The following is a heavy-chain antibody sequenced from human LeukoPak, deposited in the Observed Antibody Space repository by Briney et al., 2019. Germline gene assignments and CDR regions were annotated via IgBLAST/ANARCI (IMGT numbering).Heavy chain of an antibody. Sequence: GGSLRLSCTASGFTFNNYGMHWVRQAPGKGLEWVALIRYDGSSKNYADSVRGRFSISRDNSKNALYLQMSSLRAEDTAVYYCAKDNDVAVAGGFDYWGQGTLVTVSS. CDR1: GFTFNNYG. V-gene: IGHV3-30*02. CDR2: IRYDGSSK. J-gene: IGHJ4*02. CDR3: AKDNDVAVAGGFDY. D-gene: IGHD6-19*01.